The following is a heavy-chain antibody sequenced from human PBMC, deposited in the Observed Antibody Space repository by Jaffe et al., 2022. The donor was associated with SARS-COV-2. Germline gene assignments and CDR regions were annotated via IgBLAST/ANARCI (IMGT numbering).Heavy chain of an antibody. V-gene: IGHV3-33*01. J-gene: IGHJ4*02. D-gene: IGHD3-3*01. CDR3: ARASAHYDFWSGYHHLDY. Sequence: QVQLVESGGGVVQPGRSLRLSCAASGFTFSSYGMHWVRQAPGKGLEWVAVIWYDGSNKYYADSVKGRFTISRDNSKNTLYLQMNSLRAEDTAVYYCARASAHYDFWSGYHHLDYWGQGTLVTVSS. CDR1: GFTFSSYG. CDR2: IWYDGSNK.